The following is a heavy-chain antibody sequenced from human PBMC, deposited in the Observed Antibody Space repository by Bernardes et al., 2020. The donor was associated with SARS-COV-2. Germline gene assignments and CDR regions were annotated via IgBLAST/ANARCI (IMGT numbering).Heavy chain of an antibody. CDR3: ARNVGFGTNWSRGFWYLDL. CDR1: GGSISSYY. CDR2: VYTSGST. D-gene: IGHD6-13*01. V-gene: IGHV4-4*07. J-gene: IGHJ2*01. Sequence: SETLSLTCTVSGGSISSYYWSWIRQPAGKGLEWIGRVYTSGSTSYNPSLKSRVTMSVDTSKKHFSLKLSSVTAADTAVYYCARNVGFGTNWSRGFWYLDLWGRGTLVTVSS.